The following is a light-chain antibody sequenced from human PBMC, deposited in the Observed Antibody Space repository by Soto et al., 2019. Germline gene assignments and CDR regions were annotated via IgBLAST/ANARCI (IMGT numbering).Light chain of an antibody. J-gene: IGKJ1*01. CDR2: KAS. CDR3: QQYNSYPLG. CDR1: QSISSW. V-gene: IGKV1-5*03. Sequence: DIQMTQSPSTLSASVGDRVTITCRASQSISSWLAWYQQKPGKAPKLLIYKASSLESGVPSRFSGSRSGTEFTLTISRLQPDDFVTYYCQQYNSYPLGFGQGTKVEIK.